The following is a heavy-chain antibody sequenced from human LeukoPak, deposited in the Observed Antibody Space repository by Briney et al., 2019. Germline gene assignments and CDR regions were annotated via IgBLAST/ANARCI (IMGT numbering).Heavy chain of an antibody. Sequence: SVKVSCKASGFTFTSSAVQWVRQARGQRLEWIGWIVVGSGNTNYAQKFQERVTITRDMSTSTAYVELSSLRSEDTAVYYCAAERANYYDSSGYNFDYWGQGTLVTVSS. D-gene: IGHD3-22*01. V-gene: IGHV1-58*01. J-gene: IGHJ4*02. CDR3: AAERANYYDSSGYNFDY. CDR2: IVVGSGNT. CDR1: GFTFTSSA.